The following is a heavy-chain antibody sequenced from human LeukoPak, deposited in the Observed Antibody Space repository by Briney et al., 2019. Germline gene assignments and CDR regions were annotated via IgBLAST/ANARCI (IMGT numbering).Heavy chain of an antibody. D-gene: IGHD1/OR15-1a*01. CDR1: GYTFTKYG. CDR2: ISPYTGST. Sequence: ASVKVSCKASGYTFTKYGISWVRQAPGQGLEWMGWISPYTGSTNFAQQFQGRFLMTTDTSMTTAYMEVRSLASNDTAIYYCARSETGSTDFDFWGQGTLVTVST. CDR3: ARSETGSTDFDF. V-gene: IGHV1-18*01. J-gene: IGHJ4*02.